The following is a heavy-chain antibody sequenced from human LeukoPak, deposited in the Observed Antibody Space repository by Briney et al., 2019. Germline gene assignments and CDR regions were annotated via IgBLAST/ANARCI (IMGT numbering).Heavy chain of an antibody. CDR1: GFTFDDYA. V-gene: IGHV3-9*01. J-gene: IGHJ4*02. CDR3: ARSPGSSGY. Sequence: GGSLRLSCAASGFTFDDYAMHWVRQPPGKGLEWVSGITWNSGSIGYADSVKGRFTISRDNAKNSLYLQMNSLRAEDTAVYYCARSPGSSGYWGQGTLVTVSS. CDR2: ITWNSGSI. D-gene: IGHD3-10*01.